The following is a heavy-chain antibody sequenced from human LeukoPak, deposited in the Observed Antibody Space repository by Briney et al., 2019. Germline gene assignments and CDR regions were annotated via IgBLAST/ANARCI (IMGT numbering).Heavy chain of an antibody. J-gene: IGHJ4*02. V-gene: IGHV4-39*01. Sequence: SETLSLTCTVSGGSISSSSYYWGWIRQPPGKGLEWIGSIYYSGSTYYNPSLKSRVTISVDTSKNQFSLKLSSVTAADTAIYYCARGSRAAAGTFNYFDYWGQGTLVSVSS. D-gene: IGHD6-13*01. CDR2: IYYSGST. CDR3: ARGSRAAAGTFNYFDY. CDR1: GGSISSSSYY.